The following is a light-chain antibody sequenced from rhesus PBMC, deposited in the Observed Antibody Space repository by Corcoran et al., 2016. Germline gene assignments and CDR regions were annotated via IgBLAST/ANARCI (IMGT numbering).Light chain of an antibody. CDR2: TVS. V-gene: IGKV1-94*01. CDR1: QDINKE. Sequence: DIQMTQSPSSLSASVGDRVTVTCRASQDINKELSWYQQKPGKAPTLLIYTVSRLQTGVSSRFSGSGSGTDYTLTIHSLQPEDVATYYCLQDYTTPWTFGQGTKVELK. J-gene: IGKJ1*01. CDR3: LQDYTTPWT.